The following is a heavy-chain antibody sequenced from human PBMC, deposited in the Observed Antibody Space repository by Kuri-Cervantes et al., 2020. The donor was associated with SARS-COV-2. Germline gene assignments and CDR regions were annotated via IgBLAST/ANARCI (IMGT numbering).Heavy chain of an antibody. CDR3: ARDWTHHDYSNNYYYYMDV. V-gene: IGHV3-21*01. D-gene: IGHD4-11*01. CDR2: ISSSSSYI. CDR1: GFTFRSYS. Sequence: LSLTCAASGFTFRSYSMNWVRQAPGKGLEWVSSISSSSSYIYYADSVKGRFTISRDNAKNSLYLQMNSLRAEDTAVYYCARDWTHHDYSNNYYYYMDVWGKGTTVTVSS. J-gene: IGHJ6*03.